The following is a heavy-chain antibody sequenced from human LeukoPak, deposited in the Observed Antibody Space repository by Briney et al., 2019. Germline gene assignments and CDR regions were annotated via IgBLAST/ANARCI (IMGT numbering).Heavy chain of an antibody. D-gene: IGHD3-10*01. CDR3: ARDRPNYGSGSYALDY. CDR1: GFTFSSYA. J-gene: IGHJ4*02. V-gene: IGHV3-74*01. CDR2: INSDGSST. Sequence: GGSLRLSCAAPGFTFSSYAMSWVRQAPGKGLEWVSRINSDGSSTSYADSVKGRFTISRDNAKNTLYLQMNSLRAEDTAVYYCARDRPNYGSGSYALDYWGQGTLVTVSS.